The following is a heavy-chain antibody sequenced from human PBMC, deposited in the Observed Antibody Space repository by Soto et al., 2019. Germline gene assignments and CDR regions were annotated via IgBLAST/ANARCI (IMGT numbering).Heavy chain of an antibody. V-gene: IGHV4-30-4*01. CDR2: IDYGGST. CDR1: GDSISNSDYY. Sequence: QVQLQESGPGLVKPSQTLSLTCTVSGDSISNSDYYWNWIRQSPGKGLEWIASIDYGGSTYYNPSLKGRVVISADQSKNLFSLKLRSVTAAATALYFCARHGPYYYGFDVWRQGTTVTVSS. J-gene: IGHJ6*02. CDR3: ARHGPYYYGFDV.